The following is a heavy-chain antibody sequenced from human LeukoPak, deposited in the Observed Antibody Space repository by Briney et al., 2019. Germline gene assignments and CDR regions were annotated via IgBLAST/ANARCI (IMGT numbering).Heavy chain of an antibody. D-gene: IGHD3-16*02. CDR1: GFTFSSYW. J-gene: IGHJ4*02. V-gene: IGHV3-30*18. Sequence: GGSLRLSCAASGFTFSSYWMSWVRQAPGKGLEWVAVISYDGSNKYYADSVKGRFTTSRDNSKNTLYLQMNSLRAEDTAVYYCAKDLLYSDVWGSYRPNPLDYWGQGTLVTVSS. CDR3: AKDLLYSDVWGSYRPNPLDY. CDR2: ISYDGSNK.